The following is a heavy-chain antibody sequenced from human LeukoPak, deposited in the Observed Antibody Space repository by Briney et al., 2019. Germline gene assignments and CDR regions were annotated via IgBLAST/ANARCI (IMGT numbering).Heavy chain of an antibody. CDR1: GYTFTSYD. J-gene: IGHJ6*03. Sequence: GASVKVSCKASGYTFTSYDINWVRQATGQGLEWMGWMNPNSGNTGYAQKFQGRVTITRNTSISTAYMELSSLRSEDTAVYYCARGNIVVVPAAIRMDYYYYMDVWGKGTTVTVSS. D-gene: IGHD2-2*01. CDR2: MNPNSGNT. V-gene: IGHV1-8*03. CDR3: ARGNIVVVPAAIRMDYYYYMDV.